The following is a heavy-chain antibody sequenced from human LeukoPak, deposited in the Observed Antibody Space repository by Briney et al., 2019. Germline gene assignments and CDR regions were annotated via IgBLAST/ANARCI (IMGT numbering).Heavy chain of an antibody. Sequence: SETLSLTCAVYGGSFSGYYWSWIRQPLGKGLEWIGEINHSGSTNYNPSLKSRVTISVDTSKNQFSLKLSSVTAADTAVYYCARASPFNYYDSSPFDYWGQGTLVTVSS. CDR3: ARASPFNYYDSSPFDY. D-gene: IGHD3-22*01. CDR1: GGSFSGYY. J-gene: IGHJ4*02. CDR2: INHSGST. V-gene: IGHV4-34*01.